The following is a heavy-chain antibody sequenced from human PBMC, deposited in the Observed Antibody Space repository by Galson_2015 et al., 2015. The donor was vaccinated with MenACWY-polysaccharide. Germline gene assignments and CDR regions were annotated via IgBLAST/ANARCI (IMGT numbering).Heavy chain of an antibody. J-gene: IGHJ4*02. V-gene: IGHV3-30*02. Sequence: SLRLSCAPSEFTFSSYCMHWVRQAPGKGLEWVAFIRSDGSNNYYADSEKGRFTISRDNYKNTLYLKMNRLRAGDTAVYYCAKPDYGDYSLYYYDSSAYGYYFDYWGQGTLVTVSS. CDR2: IRSDGSNN. CDR3: AKPDYGDYSLYYYDSSAYGYYFDY. D-gene: IGHD3-22*01. CDR1: EFTFSSYC.